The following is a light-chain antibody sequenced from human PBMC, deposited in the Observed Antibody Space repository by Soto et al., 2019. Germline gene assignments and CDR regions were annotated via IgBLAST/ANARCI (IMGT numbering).Light chain of an antibody. CDR3: QQYGTPRFT. J-gene: IGKJ3*01. CDR2: GAS. CDR1: QSVTNNF. V-gene: IGKV3-20*01. Sequence: IVLTQSPGTLSLSPGERATLSCGASQSVTNNFLAWYQQKPGQAPRLLIYGASSRATGVPDRFSGSGSGTDFTLTISRLEPGDCAVYYCQQYGTPRFTFGPGTKVDIK.